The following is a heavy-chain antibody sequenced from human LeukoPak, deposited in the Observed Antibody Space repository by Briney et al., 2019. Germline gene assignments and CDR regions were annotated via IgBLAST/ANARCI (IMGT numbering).Heavy chain of an antibody. Sequence: GGSLRLSCAASGFTFIDYYMSWIRQAPGKGLEWVSYISSSGRAIYYADSVKGRFTISRDTAKNSLYLQMNSLRAEDTALYYCAKDRGSSSWFNDAFDIWGQGTMVTVSS. D-gene: IGHD6-13*01. CDR3: AKDRGSSSWFNDAFDI. CDR1: GFTFIDYY. J-gene: IGHJ3*02. V-gene: IGHV3-11*01. CDR2: ISSSGRAI.